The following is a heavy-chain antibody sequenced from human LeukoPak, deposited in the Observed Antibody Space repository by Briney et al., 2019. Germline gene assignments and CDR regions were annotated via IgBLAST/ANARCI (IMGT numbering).Heavy chain of an antibody. CDR2: IWFDGSNK. D-gene: IGHD2-15*01. V-gene: IGHV3-33*01. Sequence: GGSLRLSCAASGFTFSNYDMHWVRQAPGKGLEWVAVIWFDGSNKFYADSVKGRFTISRDNAKNSLYLQMNSLRAEDTAVYYCARGRCSGGSCYDYYGMDVWGQGTTVTVSS. CDR3: ARGRCSGGSCYDYYGMDV. J-gene: IGHJ6*02. CDR1: GFTFSNYD.